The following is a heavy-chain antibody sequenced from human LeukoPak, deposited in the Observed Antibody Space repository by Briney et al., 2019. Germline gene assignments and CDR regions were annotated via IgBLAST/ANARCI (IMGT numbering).Heavy chain of an antibody. J-gene: IGHJ6*03. CDR1: GGSISSYY. V-gene: IGHV4-59*01. CDR2: IYYSGST. Sequence: SSETLSLTCTVSGGSISSYYWSWIRQPPGKGLEWIGYIYYSGSTNYNPSLKSRVTISVDTSKNQFSLKLSSVTAADTAVYYCARGQVPAAIPHRYYYYMDVWGKGTTVTVSS. D-gene: IGHD2-2*02. CDR3: ARGQVPAAIPHRYYYYMDV.